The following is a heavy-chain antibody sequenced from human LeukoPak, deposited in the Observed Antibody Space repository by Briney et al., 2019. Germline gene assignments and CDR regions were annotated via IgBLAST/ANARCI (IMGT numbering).Heavy chain of an antibody. J-gene: IGHJ1*01. CDR2: INPNSGGT. CDR3: ATSIAARRTFQH. D-gene: IGHD6-6*01. CDR1: GYTFTGYY. Sequence: AASVKVSCKASGYTFTGYYMHWVRQAPGQGLEWMGWINPNSGGTNYAQKFQGRVTMTRDTSISTAYMELSRLRSDDTAVYYCATSIAARRTFQHWGQGTLVTVSS. V-gene: IGHV1-2*02.